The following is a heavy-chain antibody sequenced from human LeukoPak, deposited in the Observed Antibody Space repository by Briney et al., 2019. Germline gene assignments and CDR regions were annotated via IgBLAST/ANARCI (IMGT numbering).Heavy chain of an antibody. V-gene: IGHV4-38-2*02. CDR2: IYYSGNT. CDR1: GFSINSGYY. CDR3: AREYSDSSGHLDY. J-gene: IGHJ4*02. D-gene: IGHD6-19*01. Sequence: SETLSLTCTVSGFSINSGYYWGWIRQPPGKGLEWVATIYYSGNTYYNPSLKSRVTISVDTSKNQFSLKLSSVTAADTAVYYCAREYSDSSGHLDYWGQGTLVTVSS.